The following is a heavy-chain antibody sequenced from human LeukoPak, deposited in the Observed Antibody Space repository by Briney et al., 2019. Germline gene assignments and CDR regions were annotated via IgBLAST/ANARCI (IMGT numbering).Heavy chain of an antibody. J-gene: IGHJ4*02. CDR2: IYYSGST. V-gene: IGHV4-59*01. D-gene: IGHD3-22*01. Sequence: PSETLSLTCTVSGGSISSYYWSWIRQPPGKGLEWIGYIYYSGSTNYNLSLKSRVTISVDTSKNQFSLKLTSVTAADTAVYYCARFQYYYDRWGQGTLVTVSS. CDR1: GGSISSYY. CDR3: ARFQYYYDR.